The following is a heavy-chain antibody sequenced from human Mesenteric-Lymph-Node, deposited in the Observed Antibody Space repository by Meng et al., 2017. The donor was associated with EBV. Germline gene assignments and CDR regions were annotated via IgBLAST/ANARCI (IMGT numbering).Heavy chain of an antibody. CDR2: IHHSETA. CDR1: GWSFSGYS. J-gene: IGHJ5*02. Sequence: QVPPQQGAAGLLKPSVTLSLPCVMYGWSFSGYSWNWIRQAPGKGLEWIGKIHHSETAAYNPSLEDRVIISADTSKNQFSLKLTSVTAADTAVYYCARQGYCRTTTCSTWFDPWGQGTLVTVSS. V-gene: IGHV4-34*01. CDR3: ARQGYCRTTTCSTWFDP. D-gene: IGHD2-2*01.